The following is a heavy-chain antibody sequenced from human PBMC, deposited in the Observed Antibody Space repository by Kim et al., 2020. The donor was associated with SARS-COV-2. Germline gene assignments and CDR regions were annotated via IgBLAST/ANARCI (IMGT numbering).Heavy chain of an antibody. D-gene: IGHD5-12*01. CDR3: AKDPSSPWSDILATMAFDY. Sequence: GGSLRLSCAASGFTFSSYGMHWVRQAPGKGLEWVAVISYDGSKKYYADSVKGRFTMSRDNSKNTLYLQMNSLRAEDTAVYYCAKDPSSPWSDILATMAFDYWGQGTLVTVSS. CDR2: ISYDGSKK. CDR1: GFTFSSYG. J-gene: IGHJ4*02. V-gene: IGHV3-30*18.